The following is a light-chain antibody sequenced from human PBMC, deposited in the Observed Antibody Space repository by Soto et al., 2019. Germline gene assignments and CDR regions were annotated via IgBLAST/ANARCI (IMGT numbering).Light chain of an antibody. CDR1: SSDVGDYNY. CDR3: CSYAGSYTHWV. Sequence: QSALTQPRSVSGSPGQSLTISCTGTSSDVGDYNYVSWYQQHPGKAPKLMIYDVSKRPSGVPDRFSGSKSGNTASLTISGLQAEDEADYYCCSYAGSYTHWVFGGGTKLTVL. J-gene: IGLJ3*02. CDR2: DVS. V-gene: IGLV2-11*01.